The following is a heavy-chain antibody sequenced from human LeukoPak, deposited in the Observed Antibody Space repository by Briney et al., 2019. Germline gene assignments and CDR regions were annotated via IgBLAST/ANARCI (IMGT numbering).Heavy chain of an antibody. D-gene: IGHD3-22*01. CDR3: ARFYDGSGYYS. J-gene: IGHJ4*02. V-gene: IGHV3-21*01. Sequence: PGGSLRLSRAASGFTFSSYTMNWVRQAPGKGLEWVSSISSSSNYIYYTDSVKGRFTISRDDAKNSLYLQMSGLRAEDTAVYYCARFYDGSGYYSWGRGTLVTVSS. CDR1: GFTFSSYT. CDR2: ISSSSNYI.